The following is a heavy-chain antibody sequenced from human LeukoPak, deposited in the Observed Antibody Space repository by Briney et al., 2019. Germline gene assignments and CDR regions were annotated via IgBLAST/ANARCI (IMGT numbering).Heavy chain of an antibody. CDR1: GYTFTSYD. J-gene: IGHJ4*02. Sequence: ASVKVSCKASGYTFTSYDINWVRQATGQGLEWMGWMNPNSGDTGYAQKFQGRVTMTRNTSISTASMELSSPRSEDTAVYYCAILFRGRIAVVGNYWGQGTLVTVSS. D-gene: IGHD6-19*01. CDR2: MNPNSGDT. CDR3: AILFRGRIAVVGNY. V-gene: IGHV1-8*01.